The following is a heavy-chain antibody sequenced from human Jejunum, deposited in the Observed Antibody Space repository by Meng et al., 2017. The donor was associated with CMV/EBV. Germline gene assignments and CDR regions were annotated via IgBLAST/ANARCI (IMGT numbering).Heavy chain of an antibody. D-gene: IGHD4-23*01. CDR1: GGSIRNHY. V-gene: IGHV4-59*11. CDR3: ARVSPDYGGNSYFDY. CDR2: IYYGGNS. Sequence: GGSIRNHYWGWIRPSPGKGLEYIGYIYYGGNSNYNPSLKSRVVFSADTSKNQLSLKLNSVIAADTAVYYCARVSPDYGGNSYFDYWGQGILVTVSS. J-gene: IGHJ4*02.